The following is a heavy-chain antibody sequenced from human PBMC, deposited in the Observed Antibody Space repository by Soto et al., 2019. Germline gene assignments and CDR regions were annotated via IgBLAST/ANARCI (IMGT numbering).Heavy chain of an antibody. CDR2: IIPIFGTA. CDR3: ARAIVGATGFTYYFDY. CDR1: GGTFSSYA. Sequence: SVKVSCKASGGTFSSYAISWVRQAPGQGPEWMGGIIPIFGTANYAQKFQDRVTITADESTSTAYMELSSLRSEDTAVYYCARAIVGATGFTYYFDYWGQGTLVTVSS. D-gene: IGHD1-26*01. J-gene: IGHJ4*02. V-gene: IGHV1-69*13.